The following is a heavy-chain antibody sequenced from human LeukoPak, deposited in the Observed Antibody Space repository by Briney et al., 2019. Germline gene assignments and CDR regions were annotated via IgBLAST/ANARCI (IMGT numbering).Heavy chain of an antibody. V-gene: IGHV4-39*01. Sequence: PSETLSLTCTVSGGSIRSNNYYWGWIRQPPGTGLEWIGNIYYSGSTYYNPSLKSRVTISVDTSKNQFSLKLSSVTAADTAVYYCATGKDIVVVVAATLEYWGQGTLVTVSS. CDR3: ATGKDIVVVVAATLEY. D-gene: IGHD2-15*01. CDR2: IYYSGST. CDR1: GGSIRSNNYY. J-gene: IGHJ4*02.